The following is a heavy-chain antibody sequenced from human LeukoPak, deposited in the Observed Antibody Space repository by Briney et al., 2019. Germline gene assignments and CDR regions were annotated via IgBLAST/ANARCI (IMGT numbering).Heavy chain of an antibody. CDR2: IYTSGST. V-gene: IGHV4-61*02. Sequence: NTSETLSLTCTVSGGSISSGSYYWSWIRQPAGKGLEWIGRIYTSGSTNYNPSLKSRVTISVDTSKNQLSLKLSSVTAADTAVYYCARRKTAMVKAAFDYWGQGTLVTVSS. CDR3: ARRKTAMVKAAFDY. J-gene: IGHJ4*02. D-gene: IGHD5-18*01. CDR1: GGSISSGSYY.